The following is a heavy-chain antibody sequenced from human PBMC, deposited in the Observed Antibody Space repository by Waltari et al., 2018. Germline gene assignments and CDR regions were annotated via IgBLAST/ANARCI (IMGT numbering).Heavy chain of an antibody. CDR3: ASTVPAGGSSFDY. CDR1: GASISSRHHF. Sequence: HLQLQVSGPGLVNPSETLSLTCTVSGASISSRHHFWGWIRQPPGKGLEWIGTTYYTATKYSSPSLKTRLTISVDASKTQLSLKLDSVTAADTAVYYCASTVPAGGSSFDYWTQGTLVTGSS. J-gene: IGHJ4*02. CDR2: TYYTATK. V-gene: IGHV4-39*07. D-gene: IGHD3-16*01.